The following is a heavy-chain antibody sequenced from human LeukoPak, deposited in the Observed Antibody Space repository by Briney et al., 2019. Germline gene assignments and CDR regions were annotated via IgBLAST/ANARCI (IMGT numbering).Heavy chain of an antibody. CDR2: INTSGST. CDR1: GGSISSGSYY. J-gene: IGHJ4*02. V-gene: IGHV4-61*02. D-gene: IGHD3-10*01. CDR3: ARKYYGSGSRYFDY. Sequence: SETLSLTCTVSGGSISSGSYYWSWIRQPAGKGLEWIGRINTSGSTYYNPSLKSRVTISVDTSKNQFSLKLSSVTAADTAVYYCARKYYGSGSRYFDYWGQGTLVTVSS.